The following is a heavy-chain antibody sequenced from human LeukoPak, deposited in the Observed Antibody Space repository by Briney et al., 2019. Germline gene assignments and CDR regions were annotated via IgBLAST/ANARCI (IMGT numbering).Heavy chain of an antibody. CDR1: GLTFSNAW. CDR3: TTELDVRPNHY. J-gene: IGHJ4*02. Sequence: GGSLRLSCAASGLTFSNAWMSWVRQVPGKGLEWVGRIKRKSDVGITDYAAPVKGRFTISRDDSKNTLYLQMNSLKSEDTAVYYCTTELDVRPNHYWGQGTLVTVSS. V-gene: IGHV3-15*01. CDR2: IKRKSDVGIT. D-gene: IGHD1-14*01.